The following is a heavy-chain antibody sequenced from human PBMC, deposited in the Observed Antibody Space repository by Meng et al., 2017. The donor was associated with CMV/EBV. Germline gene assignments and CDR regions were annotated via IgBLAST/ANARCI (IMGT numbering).Heavy chain of an antibody. CDR2: IIPIFGTA. J-gene: IGHJ4*02. D-gene: IGHD2-15*01. CDR1: GGTFSSYA. CDR3: ARVCGGSCLDY. Sequence: QVLLVESGAGVKKPGSSVKVACKASGGTFSSYAISWMRQAPGKGLEWMGGIIPIFGTANYAQKFQGRVTITADESTSTAYMELSSLRSEDTAVYYCARVCGGSCLDYWGQGTLVTVSS. V-gene: IGHV1-69*12.